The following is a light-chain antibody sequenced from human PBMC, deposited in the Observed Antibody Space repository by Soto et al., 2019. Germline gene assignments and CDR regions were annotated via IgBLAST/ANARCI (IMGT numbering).Light chain of an antibody. CDR1: QGVGST. CDR3: QHYKTWPLT. J-gene: IGKJ4*01. Sequence: ELVLTQSPATLSVSPGERATLSCRASQGVGSTLAWYQQEPGQAPRLLIYDASTRATVIPARFSGDGSGTEFTLTIRSLQSDDFAVYYCQHYKTWPLTFGGGTRVEI. CDR2: DAS. V-gene: IGKV3-15*01.